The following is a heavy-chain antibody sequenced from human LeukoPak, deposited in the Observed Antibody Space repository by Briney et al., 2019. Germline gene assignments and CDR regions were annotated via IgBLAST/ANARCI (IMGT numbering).Heavy chain of an antibody. Sequence: PSETLSLTRAVYGGSFSGYYWSWIRQPPGKGLEWIGEINHSGSTNYNPSLKSRVTISVDTSKNQFSLKMSSVTAADTAVYYCARGGWTAITYFDYWGQGTLVTVSS. J-gene: IGHJ4*02. V-gene: IGHV4-34*01. D-gene: IGHD2-21*02. CDR3: ARGGWTAITYFDY. CDR2: INHSGST. CDR1: GGSFSGYY.